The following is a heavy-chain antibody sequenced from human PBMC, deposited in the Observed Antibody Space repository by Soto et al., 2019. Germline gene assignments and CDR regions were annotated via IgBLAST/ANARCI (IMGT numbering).Heavy chain of an antibody. Sequence: ASVKVSCKASGYTFTRYTMNWVRQAPGQRLEWMGWINPDNGNTKSSQKFQDRVIITRDTSASTAYMDLSSLRSEDTAVYYCARGIATGQLDPWGQGSQVTVSS. V-gene: IGHV1-3*01. J-gene: IGHJ5*02. CDR3: ARGIATGQLDP. CDR1: GYTFTRYT. D-gene: IGHD2-15*01. CDR2: INPDNGNT.